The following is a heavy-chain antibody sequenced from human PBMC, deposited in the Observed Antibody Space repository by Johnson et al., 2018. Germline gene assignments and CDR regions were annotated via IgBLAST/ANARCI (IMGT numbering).Heavy chain of an antibody. V-gene: IGHV3-48*01. Sequence: VQLVESGGGLVQPGGSLRLSCAASGFTFSTYSMNWVRQAPGKGLEWVSYISSGSTIIYYADSVKGRFTISRDNAKNALYLQMNTLRAEDTAVSYCARGFPTGTSHVDVWGQVTLVTVSS. CDR1: GFTFSTYS. CDR2: ISSGSTII. D-gene: IGHD1-7*01. J-gene: IGHJ4*02. CDR3: ARGFPTGTSHVDV.